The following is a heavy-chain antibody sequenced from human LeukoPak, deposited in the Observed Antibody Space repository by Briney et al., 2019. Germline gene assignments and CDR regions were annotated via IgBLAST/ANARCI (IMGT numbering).Heavy chain of an antibody. J-gene: IGHJ4*02. V-gene: IGHV3-53*01. CDR3: ARRAGGYSHPYDY. CDR1: GFPVSGNY. Sequence: GGSLSLSCAVSGFPVSGNYMSWVRQAPGKGLEWVSLIYSGGTTYYADSVKGRFTISRHNSKNTLYLQMNSLRAEDTAVYYCARRAGGYSHPYDYWGQGILVTVSS. CDR2: IYSGGTT. D-gene: IGHD4-23*01.